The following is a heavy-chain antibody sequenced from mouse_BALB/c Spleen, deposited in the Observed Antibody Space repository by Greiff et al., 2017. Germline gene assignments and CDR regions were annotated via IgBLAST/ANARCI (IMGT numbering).Heavy chain of an antibody. D-gene: IGHD2-14*01. CDR3: AGYDGAY. Sequence: EVMLVESGGGLVQPGGSRKLSCAASGFTFSSFGMHWVRQAPEKGLEWVAYISSGSSTIYYADTVKGRFTISRDNPKNTLFLQMTSLRSEDTAMYYCAGYDGAYWGQGTLVTVSA. CDR2: ISSGSSTI. CDR1: GFTFSSFG. J-gene: IGHJ3*01. V-gene: IGHV5-17*02.